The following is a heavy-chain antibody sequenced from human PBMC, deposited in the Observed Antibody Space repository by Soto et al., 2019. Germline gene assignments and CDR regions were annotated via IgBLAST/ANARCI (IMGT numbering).Heavy chain of an antibody. V-gene: IGHV4-4*07. CDR1: GGSISSYY. Sequence: PSETLSLTCTVSGGSISSYYWSWIRQPAGKGLEWIGRIYTSGGTNYNPSLKSRVTMSVDTSKNQFSLELSSVTAADTAVYYCARHLNDFWSGYYHDAFDIWGQGTMVTVSS. D-gene: IGHD3-3*01. CDR2: IYTSGGT. CDR3: ARHLNDFWSGYYHDAFDI. J-gene: IGHJ3*02.